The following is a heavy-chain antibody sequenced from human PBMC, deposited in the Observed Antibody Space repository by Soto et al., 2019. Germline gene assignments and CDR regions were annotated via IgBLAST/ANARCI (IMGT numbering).Heavy chain of an antibody. V-gene: IGHV4-34*01. Sequence: QVQLQQWGAGLLKPSETLSLTCAVYGGSFSGYYWSWIRQPPGKGLEWIGEINHSGSTNYNPSLKSRVTIPVDTSKNQFSLKLSSVTAADTAVYYCASRFGHWFAPWGQGTLVTVSS. CDR1: GGSFSGYY. CDR2: INHSGST. J-gene: IGHJ5*02. CDR3: ASRFGHWFAP. D-gene: IGHD3-16*01.